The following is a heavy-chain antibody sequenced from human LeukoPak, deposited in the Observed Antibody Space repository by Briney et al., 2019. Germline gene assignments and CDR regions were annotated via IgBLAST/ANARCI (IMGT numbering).Heavy chain of an antibody. CDR1: GFTFSSYW. Sequence: GGSLRLSCAASGFTFSSYWMHWVRQAPGKGLVWVSRINSDGSSTSYADPVKGRFTTSRDNSKKTLYLQMNSLRAEDTAVYYCAKDRAIRGGKGFDSWGQGTLVTVSS. J-gene: IGHJ4*02. CDR3: AKDRAIRGGKGFDS. D-gene: IGHD2-15*01. V-gene: IGHV3-74*01. CDR2: INSDGSST.